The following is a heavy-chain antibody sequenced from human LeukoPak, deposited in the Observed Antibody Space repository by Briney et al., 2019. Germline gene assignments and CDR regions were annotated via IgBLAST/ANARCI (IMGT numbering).Heavy chain of an antibody. Sequence: GGSLRLSCAASGFTFSSYSMNWVRQAPGKGLEWVSSISRSSDYTYYADSVKGRFTISRDNAKNSLYLQMNSLRAEDTAVYYCAVAGLSYWYFDLWGRGTLVTVYS. CDR3: AVAGLSYWYFDL. J-gene: IGHJ2*01. CDR2: ISRSSDYT. CDR1: GFTFSSYS. V-gene: IGHV3-21*01. D-gene: IGHD6-19*01.